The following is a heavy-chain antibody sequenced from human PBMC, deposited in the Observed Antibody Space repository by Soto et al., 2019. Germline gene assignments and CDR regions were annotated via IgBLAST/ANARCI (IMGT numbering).Heavy chain of an antibody. CDR1: GCTFTSYG. J-gene: IGHJ5*02. D-gene: IGHD3-10*01. CDR3: AIVRVITMVRGVIELDP. Sequence: GASVKVSCKASGCTFTSYGISWVRQAPGQGLEWMGWISAYNGNTNYAQKLQGRVTMTTDTATSTAYMELRSRRSDDTAVYYCAIVRVITMVRGVIELDPWGQGTLVTVSS. CDR2: ISAYNGNT. V-gene: IGHV1-18*01.